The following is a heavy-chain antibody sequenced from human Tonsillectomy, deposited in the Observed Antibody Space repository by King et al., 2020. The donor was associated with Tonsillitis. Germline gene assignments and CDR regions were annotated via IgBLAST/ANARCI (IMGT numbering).Heavy chain of an antibody. D-gene: IGHD3-10*01. CDR1: GGTISTGGWN. V-gene: IGHV4-31*03. CDR3: ARDVRRYYTSGERSSYYYMDV. Sequence: VQLQESGPGLVKPSQTLSLTCTVSGGTISTGGWNWSWIRQLPGKGLEGIGNVYYRGSTYYNPSLKSRVAMSVDTSKNQFSLKLSSVTAADTAISYCARDVRRYYTSGERSSYYYMDVWGKGTTVTVSS. CDR2: VYYRGST. J-gene: IGHJ6*03.